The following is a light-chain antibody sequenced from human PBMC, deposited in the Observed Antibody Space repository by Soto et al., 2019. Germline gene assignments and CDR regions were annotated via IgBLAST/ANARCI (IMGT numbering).Light chain of an antibody. CDR2: GAS. CDR1: QSVSSSY. J-gene: IGKJ2*01. CDR3: QQYGSSAYT. V-gene: IGKV3-20*01. Sequence: EIVLTQSPGTLSLSPGERATLSCRASQSVSSSYLAWYQQKPGQAPRLLIYGASSRATGIPDRFSGSGSGTAFTLTISRLEPEDSAVYYCQQYGSSAYTFGQGNKLEIK.